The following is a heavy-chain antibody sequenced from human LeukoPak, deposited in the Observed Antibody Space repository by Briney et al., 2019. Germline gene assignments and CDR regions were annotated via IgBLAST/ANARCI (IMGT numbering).Heavy chain of an antibody. CDR3: ARASISTSPAAKNWFDP. Sequence: ASETLSLTCAVYGGSFSGYYWSWMRQPPGRGLEWIGEINHSGSTNYNPSLKSRVTISVDTSKNQFSLKLSSVTAADTAVYYCARASISTSPAAKNWFDPWGQGTLVTVSS. CDR1: GGSFSGYY. J-gene: IGHJ5*02. V-gene: IGHV4-34*01. D-gene: IGHD2-2*01. CDR2: INHSGST.